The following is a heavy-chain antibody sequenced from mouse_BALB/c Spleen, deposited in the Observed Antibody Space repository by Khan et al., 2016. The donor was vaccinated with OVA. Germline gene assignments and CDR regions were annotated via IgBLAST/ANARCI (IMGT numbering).Heavy chain of an antibody. J-gene: IGHJ1*01. V-gene: IGHV2-6-1*01. Sequence: QVQLQQSGPGLVAPSQSLSITCTISGFSLTSYGIHWVRQPPGKGLEWLVVIWSDGKTTYNSALKSRMNIIKDNAKSQVFSKMNSLQTDDTAMYYCARQIFPGYFDVWGAGTTVTVSS. CDR3: ARQIFPGYFDV. CDR1: GFSLTSYG. CDR2: IWSDGKT.